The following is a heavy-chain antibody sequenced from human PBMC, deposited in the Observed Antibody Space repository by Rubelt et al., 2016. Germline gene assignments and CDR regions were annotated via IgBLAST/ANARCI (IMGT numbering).Heavy chain of an antibody. D-gene: IGHD6-19*01. J-gene: IGHJ1*01. CDR2: INHSGST. V-gene: IGHV4-34*01. CDR1: GGSFSGYY. Sequence: QVQLQQWGAGLLKPSETLSLTCAVYGGSFSGYYWSWIRQPPGKGLEWIGEINHSGSTNYNPSLKSRVTISVDTSKNQFSLKLSSVTAADTAVYYCARLQWLVPAFQHWGQGTLVTVSS. CDR3: ARLQWLVPAFQH.